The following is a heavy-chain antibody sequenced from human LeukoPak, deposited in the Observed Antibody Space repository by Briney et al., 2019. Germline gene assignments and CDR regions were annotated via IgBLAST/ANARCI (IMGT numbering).Heavy chain of an antibody. D-gene: IGHD3-22*01. J-gene: IGHJ4*02. CDR2: INQGGSEK. V-gene: IGHV3-7*03. CDR1: GFSFTSYW. CDR3: AKGSYYDSSGSFYFDY. Sequence: GGSLRLSCAASGFSFTSYWMHWARQAPGKGLEWVANINQGGSEKHYVDSVKGRFTISRDNSKNTLYVQVNSLGTEDTAAYYCAKGSYYDSSGSFYFDYWGQGTLVTVSS.